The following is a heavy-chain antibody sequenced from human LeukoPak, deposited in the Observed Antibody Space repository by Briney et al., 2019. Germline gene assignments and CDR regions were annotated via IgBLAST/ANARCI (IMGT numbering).Heavy chain of an antibody. D-gene: IGHD3-22*01. Sequence: GGSLRLSCAASGFTFSSYSMSWVRQAPGKGLKWVSSISSSSSYIYYADSVKGRFTISRDNAKNSLYLQMNSLRAEDTAVYYCARLTYYYDSSGSTNWFDPWGQGTLVTVSS. V-gene: IGHV3-21*01. CDR2: ISSSSSYI. CDR1: GFTFSSYS. J-gene: IGHJ5*02. CDR3: ARLTYYYDSSGSTNWFDP.